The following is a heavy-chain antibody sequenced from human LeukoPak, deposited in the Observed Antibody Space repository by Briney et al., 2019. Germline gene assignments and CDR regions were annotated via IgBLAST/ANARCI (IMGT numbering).Heavy chain of an antibody. D-gene: IGHD5-24*01. Sequence: GGSLRLSCAASGFTFSDYYMSWIRQAPGKGLEWVSYISTRGSSIYYADSVKGRFTISRDNAKNSLYLQMNSLRAEDTAVYYCARDRDGHNNPGYWGQGTLVTVSS. CDR1: GFTFSDYY. CDR2: ISTRGSSI. J-gene: IGHJ4*02. CDR3: ARDRDGHNNPGY. V-gene: IGHV3-11*04.